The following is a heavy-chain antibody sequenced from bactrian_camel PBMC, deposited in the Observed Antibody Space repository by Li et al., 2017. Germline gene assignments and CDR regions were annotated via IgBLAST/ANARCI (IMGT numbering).Heavy chain of an antibody. CDR3: AKGYYRDYTGVP. D-gene: IGHD4*01. V-gene: IGHV3S1*01. CDR2: VDTDGST. CDR1: GVAYSTYC. J-gene: IGHJ4*01. Sequence: HVQLVESGGGLVQAGGSLRLSCAPSGVAYSTYCVGWFRQAPGKEREWVAGVDTDGSTSYADSEKGRFTISKDNAKNTLYLQLNSLKTGDTAMYYCAKGYYRDYTGVPRGQGTQVTVS.